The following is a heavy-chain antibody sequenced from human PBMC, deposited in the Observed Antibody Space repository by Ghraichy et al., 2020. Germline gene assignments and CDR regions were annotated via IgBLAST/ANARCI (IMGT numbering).Heavy chain of an antibody. D-gene: IGHD6-19*01. CDR1: GSSVTDKY. J-gene: IGHJ4*02. V-gene: IGHV3-53*01. Sequence: GGSLRLSCAPSGSSVTDKYMSWVRQAPGKGLEWVSVIDSGGTTYYADSVKGRFTISRDNSKNTLNLQMNNLRAEDTAIYYCATRSRPGMAVLDYWGRGTLVTVSS. CDR2: IDSGGTT. CDR3: ATRSRPGMAVLDY.